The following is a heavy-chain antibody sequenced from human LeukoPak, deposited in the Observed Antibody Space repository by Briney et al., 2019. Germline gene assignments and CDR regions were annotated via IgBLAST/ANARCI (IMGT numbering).Heavy chain of an antibody. D-gene: IGHD1-26*01. Sequence: GGSLRLSCAASGFTFSSYVLHWVRQAPGKGLEWVAVVSFDGSNEFYADSVKGRFTISRANSKSSLYLQMNSLRADDTAVYYCAREGGVGYYFDYWGQGTLVTVSS. J-gene: IGHJ4*02. CDR2: VSFDGSNE. CDR1: GFTFSSYV. CDR3: AREGGVGYYFDY. V-gene: IGHV3-30-3*01.